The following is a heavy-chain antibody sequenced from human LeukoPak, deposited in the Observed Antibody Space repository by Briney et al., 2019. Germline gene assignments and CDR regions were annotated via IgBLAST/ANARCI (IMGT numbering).Heavy chain of an antibody. CDR2: ISGNGRNT. Sequence: PGGSLRLSCAASGFTFSSYVMSWVRRAPGKGLEWVSTISGNGRNTYYADSVKGRFTISRDNSKITLYLEMNSLRAEDTAVYYCARGRGVYGYWYFDLWGRGTLVTVSS. CDR1: GFTFSSYV. J-gene: IGHJ2*01. D-gene: IGHD2-15*01. CDR3: ARGRGVYGYWYFDL. V-gene: IGHV3-23*01.